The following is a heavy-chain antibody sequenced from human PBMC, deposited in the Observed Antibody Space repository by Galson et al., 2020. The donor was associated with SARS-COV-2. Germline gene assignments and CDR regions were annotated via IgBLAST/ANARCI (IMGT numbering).Heavy chain of an antibody. CDR3: AKVAVTYKWNDGMDY. D-gene: IGHD1-20*01. J-gene: IGHJ4*02. CDR1: GFTFDDYA. CDR2: ISGDGDDT. V-gene: IGHV3-43*02. Sequence: TGGSLRLSCAASGFTFDDYAMPWVRQAPGKGLEWVSLISGDGDDTYYTDSVKGRFTVSRDNSKNSLYLQMNSLKTEDTALYYCAKVAVTYKWNDGMDYWGQGTLVAVSS.